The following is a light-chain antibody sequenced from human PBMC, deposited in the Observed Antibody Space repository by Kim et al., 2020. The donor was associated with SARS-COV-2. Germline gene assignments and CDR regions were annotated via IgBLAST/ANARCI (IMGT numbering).Light chain of an antibody. J-gene: IGKJ4*01. CDR1: PSVSSN. V-gene: IGKV3-15*01. Sequence: EIVMTQSPATLSVSPGETATLSCRASPSVSSNLAWYQQKPGQAPRLLIYGASTRATGIPGRFSGSGSGTEFTLTISSLQSEDFAVYYCQQYSHWPLTFGGGTKVDIK. CDR3: QQYSHWPLT. CDR2: GAS.